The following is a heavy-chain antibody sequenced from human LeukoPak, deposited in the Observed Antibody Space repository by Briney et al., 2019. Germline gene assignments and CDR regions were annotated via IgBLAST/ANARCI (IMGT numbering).Heavy chain of an antibody. CDR2: ISYDGSNK. CDR1: GFTFSSYG. Sequence: TGGSLRLSCAASGFTFSSYGMHWVRQAPGKGLEWVAVISYDGSNKYYADSVKGRFTISRDNSKNTLYLQMDSLRAEDTAVYYCARDPTEETFDYSFDYWGQGTLVTVSS. D-gene: IGHD4-11*01. CDR3: ARDPTEETFDYSFDY. J-gene: IGHJ4*02. V-gene: IGHV3-30*03.